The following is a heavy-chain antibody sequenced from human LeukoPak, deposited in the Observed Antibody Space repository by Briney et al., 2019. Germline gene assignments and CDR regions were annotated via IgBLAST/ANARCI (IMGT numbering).Heavy chain of an antibody. CDR1: GGTFSSYA. V-gene: IGHV1-69*04. CDR3: AREIRYCSGGSCPTHWFDP. CDR2: IIPILGIA. D-gene: IGHD2-15*01. J-gene: IGHJ5*02. Sequence: SVKVSCKASGGTFSSYAISWVRQAPGQGLEWMGRIIPILGIANYAQKFQGRVTITADKSTSTAHMELSSLRSEDTAVYYCAREIRYCSGGSCPTHWFDPWGQGTLVTVSS.